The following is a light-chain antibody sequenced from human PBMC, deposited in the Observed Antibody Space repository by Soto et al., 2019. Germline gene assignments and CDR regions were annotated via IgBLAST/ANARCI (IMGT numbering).Light chain of an antibody. CDR2: AAS. J-gene: IGKJ5*01. Sequence: DIQMTQSTSSVSASVGDRVTITCRSSEDISTWLAWYQQKPGKAPKLLIYAASSLQSGVPSRFSGSGSGTDFTLTISSLQPEDFATYYCQHADSFPLITFAQGTRLEIK. CDR1: EDISTW. CDR3: QHADSFPLIT. V-gene: IGKV1-12*01.